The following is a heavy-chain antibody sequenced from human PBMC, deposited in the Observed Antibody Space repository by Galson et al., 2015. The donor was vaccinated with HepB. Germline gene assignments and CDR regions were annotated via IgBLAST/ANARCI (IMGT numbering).Heavy chain of an antibody. CDR1: GFTFSSYA. CDR3: ARDYLSEEGAAAGQTDY. V-gene: IGHV3-30-3*01. J-gene: IGHJ4*02. Sequence: SLRLSCAASGFTFSSYAMHWVRQAPGKGLEWVAVISYDGSNKYYADSVKGRFTISRDNSKNTLYLQMNSLRAEDTAVYYCARDYLSEEGAAAGQTDYWGQGTLVTVSS. D-gene: IGHD6-13*01. CDR2: ISYDGSNK.